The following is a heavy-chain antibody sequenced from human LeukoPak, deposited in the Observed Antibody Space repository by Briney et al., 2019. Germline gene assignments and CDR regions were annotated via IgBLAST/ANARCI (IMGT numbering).Heavy chain of an antibody. Sequence: GGSLRLSCTASGFIFNNYAMSWVRQAPGKGLEWVSTIGGSGGSTSYADSVKGRFTISRDNSKNTLYLQMNSLRVEDTAVYYCAKDRFFYDSGSKANWGQGTLVTVSS. D-gene: IGHD3-22*01. CDR2: IGGSGGST. V-gene: IGHV3-23*01. CDR3: AKDRFFYDSGSKAN. CDR1: GFIFNNYA. J-gene: IGHJ4*02.